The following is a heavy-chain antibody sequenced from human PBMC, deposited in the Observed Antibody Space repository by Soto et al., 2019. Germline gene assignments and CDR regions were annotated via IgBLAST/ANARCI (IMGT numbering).Heavy chain of an antibody. D-gene: IGHD5-18*01. J-gene: IGHJ4*02. CDR3: AKDGSSYGYGGDY. V-gene: IGHV3-30*18. Sequence: GGSLRLSCAASGFTFSSYGMHWVRQAPGKGLEWVAVISYVGSNKYYADSVKGRFTISRDNSKNTLYLQMNSLRAEDTAVYYCAKDGSSYGYGGDYWGQGTLVTVSS. CDR2: ISYVGSNK. CDR1: GFTFSSYG.